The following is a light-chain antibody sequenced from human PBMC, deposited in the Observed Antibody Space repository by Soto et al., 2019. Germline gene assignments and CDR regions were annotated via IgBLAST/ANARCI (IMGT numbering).Light chain of an antibody. CDR1: SSNIGAGYD. CDR3: QSYATSLSGVI. J-gene: IGLJ2*01. V-gene: IGLV1-40*01. CDR2: ADN. Sequence: QSALTQTPSVSGAPGQKITMSCTGSSSNIGAGYDVHWYQQLPGAAPRLLIYADNNRPSGVPDRFSASNSGTSASLAITGLQGEDEAVYYCQSYATSLSGVIFGAGTKLTVL.